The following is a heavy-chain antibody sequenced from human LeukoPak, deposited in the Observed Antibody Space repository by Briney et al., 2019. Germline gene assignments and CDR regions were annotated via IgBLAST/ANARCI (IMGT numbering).Heavy chain of an antibody. CDR1: GFIFNNYN. CDR2: ISSISSDI. D-gene: IGHD2-15*01. J-gene: IGHJ6*02. CDR3: ARDQGIGYCSGGSCPYGMDV. V-gene: IGHV3-21*01. Sequence: GGSLRLSCAASGFIFNNYNMNWVRQAPGKGLEGVSRISSISSDIYFADSVKGRFTISRDNAKNSLYLQMNSLRAEDTAVYYCARDQGIGYCSGGSCPYGMDVWAKGPRSPSP.